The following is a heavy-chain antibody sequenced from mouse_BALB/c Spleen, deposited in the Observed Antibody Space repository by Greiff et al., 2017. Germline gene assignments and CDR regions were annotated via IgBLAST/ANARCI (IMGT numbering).Heavy chain of an antibody. D-gene: IGHD4-1*01. V-gene: IGHV7-1*02. CDR3: ARSSWDYSMDY. Sequence: EVKVVESGGGLVQPGGSLRLSCATSGFTFSDFYMEWVRQPPGKRLEWIAASRNKVNDYTTEYSASVKGRFFVSRDTSQSILYLQMNVLKAEDTAIYYCARSSWDYSMDYWGQGTSVTVSS. CDR2: SRNKVNDYTT. CDR1: GFTFSDFY. J-gene: IGHJ4*01.